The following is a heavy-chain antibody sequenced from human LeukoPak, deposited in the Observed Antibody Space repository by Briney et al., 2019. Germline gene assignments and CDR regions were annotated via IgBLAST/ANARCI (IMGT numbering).Heavy chain of an antibody. D-gene: IGHD3-10*01. Sequence: SETLSLTCTVSGGSISSYYWSWIRQPPGRGLEWIGYIYSSGNTNYNPSLKSRVTISVDTSKNQFSLKLSSVTAADTAVYYCARDLWFGEVRAFDIWGQGTMVTVSS. CDR1: GGSISSYY. J-gene: IGHJ3*02. V-gene: IGHV4-59*01. CDR2: IYSSGNT. CDR3: ARDLWFGEVRAFDI.